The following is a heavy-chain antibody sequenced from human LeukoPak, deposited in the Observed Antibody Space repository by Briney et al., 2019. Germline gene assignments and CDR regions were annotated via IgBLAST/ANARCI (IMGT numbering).Heavy chain of an antibody. V-gene: IGHV4-30-4*08. CDR1: GGSISSGDYY. J-gene: IGHJ6*03. CDR2: IYYSGST. CDR3: ARDPGAATVTTDYYYYMDV. D-gene: IGHD4-17*01. Sequence: SETLSLTCTVSGGSISSGDYYWSWIRQPPGKGLEWIGYIYYSGSTYYNPSLKSRVTISVDTSKNQFSLKLSSVTAADTAVYYCARDPGAATVTTDYYYYMDVWGKGTTVTVSS.